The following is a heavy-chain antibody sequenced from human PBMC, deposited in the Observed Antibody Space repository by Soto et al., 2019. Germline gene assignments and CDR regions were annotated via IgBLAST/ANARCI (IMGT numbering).Heavy chain of an antibody. CDR2: ISWNGADK. CDR3: ARDVSLHYYDNSGHFDN. V-gene: IGHV3-9*01. J-gene: IGHJ4*02. Sequence: EVQLVESGGGLVQPGRSLRLACAASGLSFDDHAMHWVRQAPGKDLERASGISWNGADKGYADFVKGRFTISRDNAKKSLNLQIISPRDEDTAMYYCARDVSLHYYDNSGHFDNWGQGTLVTVSS. D-gene: IGHD3-22*01. CDR1: GLSFDDHA.